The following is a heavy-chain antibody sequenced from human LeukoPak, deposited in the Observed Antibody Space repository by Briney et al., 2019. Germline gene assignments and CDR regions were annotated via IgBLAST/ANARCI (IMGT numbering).Heavy chain of an antibody. D-gene: IGHD2-21*01. J-gene: IGHJ4*02. CDR1: GGSISSYY. CDR3: ARAGHAISGCFDY. Sequence: PSETLSPTCTVSGGSISSYYWSWIRQPPGKGLEWIGYIYYSGSTNYNPSLKSRVTISVDTSKNQFSLKLSSVTAADTAVYYCARAGHAISGCFDYWGQGTLVAVSS. V-gene: IGHV4-59*08. CDR2: IYYSGST.